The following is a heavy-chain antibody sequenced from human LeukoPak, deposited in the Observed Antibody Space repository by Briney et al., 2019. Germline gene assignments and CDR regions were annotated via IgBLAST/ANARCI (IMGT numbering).Heavy chain of an antibody. Sequence: SETLSLTCAVSGYSISSGYYWGWIRQPPGKGLEWIGYIYYSGSTNYNPSLKSRVTISVDTSKNQFSLKLSSVTAADTAVYYCARSVWSGYYFDYWGQGTLVTVSS. CDR2: IYYSGST. CDR3: ARSVWSGYYFDY. V-gene: IGHV4-61*01. J-gene: IGHJ4*02. CDR1: GYSISSGYY. D-gene: IGHD3-3*01.